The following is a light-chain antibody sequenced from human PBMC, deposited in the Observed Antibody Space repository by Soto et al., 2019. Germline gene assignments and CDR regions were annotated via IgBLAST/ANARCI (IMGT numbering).Light chain of an antibody. CDR2: DAS. V-gene: IGKV3-11*01. CDR1: XSVSNY. CDR3: QQRNTWIT. Sequence: DIVLTQSPAXLSLSPGERATLSCRASXSVSNYLVWYQQKPGQAPRLLFYDASNRATGIPARFSGSGSGTDFTLTISSLEPEDFAVYYCQQRNTWITFGQGTRLEIK. J-gene: IGKJ5*01.